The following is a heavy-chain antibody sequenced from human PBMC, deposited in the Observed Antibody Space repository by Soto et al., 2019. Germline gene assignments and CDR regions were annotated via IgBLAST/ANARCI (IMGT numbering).Heavy chain of an antibody. CDR2: IYSAGNT. CDR1: GFTVSSNY. CDR3: GSRH. J-gene: IGHJ4*02. V-gene: IGHV3-66*01. Sequence: PGGSLRLSCAASGFTVSSNYMSWVRQAPGKGLEWISIIYSAGNTYYADSVKGRFTISRDNSKNTLYLQMNSLGAEDTAVYYCGSRHWGQGTLVTVSS.